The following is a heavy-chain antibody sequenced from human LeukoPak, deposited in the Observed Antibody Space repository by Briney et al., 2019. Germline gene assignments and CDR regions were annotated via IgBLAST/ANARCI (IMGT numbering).Heavy chain of an antibody. CDR1: GLTFSSSV. D-gene: IGHD3-16*01. J-gene: IGHJ3*02. CDR3: ARERGVLDAFDI. Sequence: PGGSLRLSCAASGLTFSSSVIHWVRQAPGKRLEWVAVISSHGHSQYYADSVKDRFTISRDNSKNTQYLQINSLGEDDTAIYYCARERGVLDAFDIWGQGTIVTVFS. V-gene: IGHV3-30-3*01. CDR2: ISSHGHSQ.